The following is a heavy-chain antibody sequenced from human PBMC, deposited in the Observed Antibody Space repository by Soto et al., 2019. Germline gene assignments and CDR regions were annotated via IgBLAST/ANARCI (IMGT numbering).Heavy chain of an antibody. D-gene: IGHD6-13*01. CDR1: GYTFTGYS. Sequence: QVQLVQSGAEVKKPGASVKVSCKASGYTFTGYSMHWVRKAPGQGLEWMGWINTNSGGTNYAQKFQGRVTMTRDTSISTAYMELSRLRSDDTAVYYCERGTPAWASAGHNWCDPWGQGTLVTVAS. CDR3: ERGTPAWASAGHNWCDP. J-gene: IGHJ5*02. CDR2: INTNSGGT. V-gene: IGHV1-2*02.